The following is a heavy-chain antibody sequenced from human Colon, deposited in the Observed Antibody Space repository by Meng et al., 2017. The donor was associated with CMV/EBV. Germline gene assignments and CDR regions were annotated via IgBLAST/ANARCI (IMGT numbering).Heavy chain of an antibody. CDR3: ARFLVVSAASKYYGMDV. Sequence: ASVKVSCKASGYTFTSYGISWVRQAPGQGLEWMGWISANNGDTNYAQKVQGRLTMTTDTSTNTAYLEVRSLRSDDTAVYYCARFLVVSAASKYYGMDVWGHGTTVTVSS. J-gene: IGHJ6*02. D-gene: IGHD2-2*01. V-gene: IGHV1-18*01. CDR2: ISANNGDT. CDR1: GYTFTSYG.